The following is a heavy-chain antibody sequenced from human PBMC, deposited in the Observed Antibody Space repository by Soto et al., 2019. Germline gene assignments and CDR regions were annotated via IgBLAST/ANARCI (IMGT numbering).Heavy chain of an antibody. D-gene: IGHD3-10*01. CDR2: ISAYNGNT. Sequence: ASVKVSCKASGYTFTSYGISWVRQATGQEREWMGWISAYNGNTNYAQKLQGRVTMTTDTSTSTAYMQLRSLRSDDTAVYHCARDETSGSLVYYYYYYGMDVWGQGTTVTVSS. CDR1: GYTFTSYG. V-gene: IGHV1-18*01. J-gene: IGHJ6*02. CDR3: ARDETSGSLVYYYYYYGMDV.